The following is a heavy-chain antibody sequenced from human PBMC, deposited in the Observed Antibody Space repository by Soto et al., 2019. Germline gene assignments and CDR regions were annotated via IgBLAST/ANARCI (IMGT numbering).Heavy chain of an antibody. CDR3: ATDTQDGYNYWFFDL. V-gene: IGHV1-69*01. J-gene: IGHJ2*01. D-gene: IGHD2-21*02. CDR1: GGSFGNLA. CDR2: IIPIYRAS. Sequence: QVQLVQSEAEVKKPGSSVKVSCKASGGSFGNLAISWVRQAPGQGLEWVAGIIPIYRASNYAEHFRGRISLTLDESTATTYLQLSSLTFEDSAIYYCATDTQDGYNYWFFDLWGRGTQVTVSS.